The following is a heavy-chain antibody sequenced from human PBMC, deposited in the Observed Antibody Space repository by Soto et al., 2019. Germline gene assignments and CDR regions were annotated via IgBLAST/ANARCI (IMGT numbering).Heavy chain of an antibody. CDR2: IKSKTDGGTT. J-gene: IGHJ6*02. CDR3: AKDPAQATIEMAYYYYGMDV. Sequence: EVQLVESGGGLVKPGGSLRLSCAASGFTFSNAWMSWVRQAPGKGLEWVGRIKSKTDGGTTDYAAPVKGRFTISRDNSKNTLYLQMNSLRAEDTAVYYCAKDPAQATIEMAYYYYGMDVWGQGTTVTVSS. D-gene: IGHD5-12*01. CDR1: GFTFSNAW. V-gene: IGHV3-15*01.